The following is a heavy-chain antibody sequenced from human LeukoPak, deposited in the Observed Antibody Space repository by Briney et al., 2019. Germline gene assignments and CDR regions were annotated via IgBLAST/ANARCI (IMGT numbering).Heavy chain of an antibody. CDR1: GFTFSSYW. CDR2: ISKDGNSQ. Sequence: QPGGSLRLSCAASGFTFSSYWMHWVRQAPGKGLEWVAVISKDGNSQNYADSVKGRFTISRDNSKNTLYLQMNSLRPEDTAVYYCAGESFDIWGQGTTVTVSS. CDR3: AGESFDI. V-gene: IGHV3-30*03. J-gene: IGHJ3*02.